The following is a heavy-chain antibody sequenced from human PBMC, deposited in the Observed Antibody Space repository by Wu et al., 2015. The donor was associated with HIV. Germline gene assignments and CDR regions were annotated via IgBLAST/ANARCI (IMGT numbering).Heavy chain of an antibody. V-gene: IGHV1-18*01. CDR1: GYTFTSYG. D-gene: IGHD5-18*01. J-gene: IGHJ4*02. CDR2: ISTYNGDT. Sequence: QVQVVQSGAEVKKPGASVKVSCKTSGYTFTSYGISWVRQAPGQGLEWMGWISTYNGDTNYAQKVQGRVTMTTDTSTSTAYMELRSLKSDDTAVYFCAGGGGRTSMDPFDFWGQGTLVTVSS. CDR3: AGGGGRTSMDPFDF.